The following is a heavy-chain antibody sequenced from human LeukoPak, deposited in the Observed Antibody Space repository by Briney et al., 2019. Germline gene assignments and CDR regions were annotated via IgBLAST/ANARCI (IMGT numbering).Heavy chain of an antibody. Sequence: GGSLRLSCTASGFTFRRYSFNWVRQAPGKGLEWVSTISSGSDYIYYADSVRGRFTISKDNAENSLYLQMNSLRAEDTAVYYCTRDLSLAAPQGFDYWGQGTLVTVSS. V-gene: IGHV3-21*01. D-gene: IGHD6-6*01. CDR3: TRDLSLAAPQGFDY. J-gene: IGHJ4*02. CDR1: GFTFRRYS. CDR2: ISSGSDYI.